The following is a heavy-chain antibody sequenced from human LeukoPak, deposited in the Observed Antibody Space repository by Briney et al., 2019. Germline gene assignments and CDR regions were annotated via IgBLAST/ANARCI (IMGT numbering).Heavy chain of an antibody. V-gene: IGHV1-18*01. CDR3: AGGGDGDILTGLVFDY. J-gene: IGHJ4*02. CDR2: ISAYNGNT. Sequence: GASVKVSRKASGYGFTCYGISWVRQAPGQGLEWMGWISAYNGNTNYAQKLQGRVTMTTDTSTSTAYMELRSLRSDDTAVYYCAGGGDGDILTGLVFDYRGQGTLVTVSS. CDR1: GYGFTCYG. D-gene: IGHD3-9*01.